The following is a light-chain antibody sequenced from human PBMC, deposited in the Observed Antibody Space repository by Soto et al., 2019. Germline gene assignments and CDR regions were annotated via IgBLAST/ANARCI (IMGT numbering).Light chain of an antibody. V-gene: IGLV2-14*01. J-gene: IGLJ1*01. CDR3: ISYTGSSTSYV. CDR1: SSDVGSYDH. CDR2: EVS. Sequence: QSALTQPASVSGSPGQSITISCSGTSSDVGSYDHVAWYQQFPGKTPELMIYEVSNRPSGVSSRFSGSKSGNTASLTISGLQAEDEADYYCISYTGSSTSYVFGSGTKGTVL.